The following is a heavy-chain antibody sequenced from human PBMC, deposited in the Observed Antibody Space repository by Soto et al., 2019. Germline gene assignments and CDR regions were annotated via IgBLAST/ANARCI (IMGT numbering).Heavy chain of an antibody. Sequence: SETLSLTCAVSGGSISSSNWWSWVRQPPGKGLEWIGEIYHSGSTNYNPSLKSRVTISVDKSKDQFSLKLSSVTAADTAVYYCARRPRYSSSSYYYYYGMDVWGQGTTVTVSS. D-gene: IGHD6-6*01. J-gene: IGHJ6*02. CDR2: IYHSGST. V-gene: IGHV4-4*02. CDR1: GGSISSSNW. CDR3: ARRPRYSSSSYYYYYGMDV.